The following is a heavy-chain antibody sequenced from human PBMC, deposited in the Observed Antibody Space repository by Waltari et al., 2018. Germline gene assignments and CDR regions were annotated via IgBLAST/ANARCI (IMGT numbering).Heavy chain of an antibody. CDR3: AREMKGALYSSGWPYYYYGMDV. CDR2: ISSSSSTI. D-gene: IGHD6-19*01. Sequence: EVQLVESGGGLVQPGGSLRLSCAASGFTFSSYSMNWVRQAHGTGLAWVSYISSSSSTIYYADSVKGRFTISRDNAKNSLYLQMNSLRAEDTAVYYCAREMKGALYSSGWPYYYYGMDVWGQGTTVTVSS. CDR1: GFTFSSYS. J-gene: IGHJ6*02. V-gene: IGHV3-48*01.